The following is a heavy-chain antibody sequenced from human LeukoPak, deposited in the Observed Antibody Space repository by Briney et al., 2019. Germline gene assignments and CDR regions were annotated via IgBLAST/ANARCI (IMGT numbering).Heavy chain of an antibody. V-gene: IGHV4-61*02. D-gene: IGHD6-13*01. J-gene: IGHJ5*02. Sequence: PSETLSLTCTVSGDSISSGSYYWSWIRQPAEKGVEWIGRVHTGGTTDCDPSLKSRVTISIDTSRNQFSLKLTSVTAADTAVYYCARGVSQIRGMWFDPWGQGTLVTVSS. CDR2: VHTGGTT. CDR3: ARGVSQIRGMWFDP. CDR1: GDSISSGSYY.